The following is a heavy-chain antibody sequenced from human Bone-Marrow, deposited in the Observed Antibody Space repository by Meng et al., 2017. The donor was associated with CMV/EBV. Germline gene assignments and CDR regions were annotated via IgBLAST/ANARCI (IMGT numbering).Heavy chain of an antibody. D-gene: IGHD2-2*01. V-gene: IGHV5-51*01. J-gene: IGHJ4*02. CDR1: GYSFTSYG. Sequence: KVSCKGSGYSFTSYGIGWVRQMPGKGLEWMGIIYPGDSHTSYTPSFQGQVTISADKSISTAYLQWSSLKASDTAMYYCARPLEPAADDWFIDYWGQGTLVTVSS. CDR2: IYPGDSHT. CDR3: ARPLEPAADDWFIDY.